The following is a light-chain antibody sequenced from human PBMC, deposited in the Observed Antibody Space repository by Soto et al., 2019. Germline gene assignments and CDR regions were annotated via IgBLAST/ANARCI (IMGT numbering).Light chain of an antibody. CDR3: CSYTPSSNYF. Sequence: QSVLTQPASVSGSPGLSITISCTGTSSDVGAYNFVSWYQQHPDKAPKLMIFDVSNRPSGVSNRFSGSKSGNTASLTISGLQSEDEAEYYCCSYTPSSNYFFGTANKVTX. V-gene: IGLV2-14*03. CDR2: DVS. CDR1: SSDVGAYNF. J-gene: IGLJ1*01.